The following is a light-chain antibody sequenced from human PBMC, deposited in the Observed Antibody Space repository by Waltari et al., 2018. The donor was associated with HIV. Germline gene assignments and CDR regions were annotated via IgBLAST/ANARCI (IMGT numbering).Light chain of an antibody. J-gene: IGLJ3*02. V-gene: IGLV8-61*01. CDR1: AASVPTTYY. CDR3: VLYMGSGIWE. CDR2: STY. Sequence: QPVVTQEPSFSVSPGGTVTLTFGLTAASVPTTYYPSWGQQTPGQAPRTLIYSTYSRSSGVPDRFSGSILGDKAALTITGAQADDEGHYFCVLYMGSGIWEFGGGTKLTVL.